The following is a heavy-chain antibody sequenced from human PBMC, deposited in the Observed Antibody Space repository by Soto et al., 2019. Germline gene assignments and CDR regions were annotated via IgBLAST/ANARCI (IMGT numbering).Heavy chain of an antibody. J-gene: IGHJ4*02. CDR2: INPNTGAT. Sequence: QVRLVQSGAEVKKPGASVKVSCKPSGYTFTAYQIHWLRQVPGQGLEWMGWINPNTGATNYAQKFQGWVTMTRVTSMSTAYLELSSLKSDDTAVYYCARYVYYGAYFDYWGQGTLVTVSS. CDR1: GYTFTAYQ. CDR3: ARYVYYGAYFDY. V-gene: IGHV1-2*04. D-gene: IGHD4-17*01.